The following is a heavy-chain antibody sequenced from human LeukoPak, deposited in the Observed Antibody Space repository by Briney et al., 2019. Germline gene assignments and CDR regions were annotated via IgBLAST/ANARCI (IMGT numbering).Heavy chain of an antibody. D-gene: IGHD3-22*01. J-gene: IGHJ4*02. CDR1: GGSFSGYY. CDR2: INHSGST. CDR3: ASSYYYDSSGYSLY. Sequence: SQTLSLTCAVYGGSFSGYYWSWIRQPPGKGLEWIGEINHSGSTNYNPSLKSRVTISVDTSKNQFSLKLSSVTAADTAVYYCASSYYYDSSGYSLYWGQGTLVTVSS. V-gene: IGHV4-34*01.